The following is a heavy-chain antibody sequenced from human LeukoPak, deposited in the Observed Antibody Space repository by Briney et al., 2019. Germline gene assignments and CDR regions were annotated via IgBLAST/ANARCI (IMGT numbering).Heavy chain of an antibody. CDR2: IYYSGTT. D-gene: IGHD4-17*01. CDR1: GGSLSNYY. V-gene: IGHV4-59*01. Sequence: PSETLSLTCTVSGGSLSNYYWSWIRQSPGKGLEWIGYIYYSGTTNSNPSLKSRVTISVDTSKNQFSLQLRSVTAADTAVYYCAREDPQTTVPEGMDVWGQGTTVIVSS. CDR3: AREDPQTTVPEGMDV. J-gene: IGHJ6*02.